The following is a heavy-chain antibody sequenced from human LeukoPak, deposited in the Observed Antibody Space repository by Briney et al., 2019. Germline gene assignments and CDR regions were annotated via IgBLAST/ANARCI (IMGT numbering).Heavy chain of an antibody. J-gene: IGHJ3*01. D-gene: IGHD1-26*01. CDR2: IYPGDSDS. CDR1: GYSFSIYW. Sequence: GEVLKIFCKGSGYSFSIYWIALVRQMPGKGVVGRGIIYPGDSDSRYSPSCQGQVTVLVDDSINPAYLKWGSLKASDTAIYYCARRVGANDAFDLWGQGTMVNVFS. V-gene: IGHV5-51*01. CDR3: ARRVGANDAFDL.